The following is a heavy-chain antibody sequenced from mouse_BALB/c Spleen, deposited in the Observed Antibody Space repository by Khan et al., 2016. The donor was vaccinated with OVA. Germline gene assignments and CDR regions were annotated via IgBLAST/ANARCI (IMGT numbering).Heavy chain of an antibody. CDR3: VRHAGGSSYYGMDC. J-gene: IGHJ4*01. V-gene: IGHV10-1*02. CDR2: IRSKSNNYAT. D-gene: IGHD1-1*01. CDR1: GFTFNIYA. Sequence: EVQLVETGGGLVQPKGSLKLSCAASGFTFNIYAMNWVRQAPGKGLEWVARIRSKSNNYATYYADSVKDRFTISRDESQNMIYLQMNNLKTEDTAMYYCVRHAGGSSYYGMDCWGQGTSVTVSS.